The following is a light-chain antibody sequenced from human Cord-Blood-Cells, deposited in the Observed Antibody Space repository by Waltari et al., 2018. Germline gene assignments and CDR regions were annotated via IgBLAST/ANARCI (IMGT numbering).Light chain of an antibody. Sequence: QSSRPRPPSCLGSPGRSITIPSPGTTGDVGSFNLFPWYQQHPAKAPKLMLYGGSKRPSGVSNRFSGSKSGNTASLTISGLQAEDEADYYCCSYAGSSTFVFGTGTKVTVL. V-gene: IGLV2-23*01. J-gene: IGLJ1*01. CDR2: GGS. CDR1: TGDVGSFNL. CDR3: CSYAGSSTFV.